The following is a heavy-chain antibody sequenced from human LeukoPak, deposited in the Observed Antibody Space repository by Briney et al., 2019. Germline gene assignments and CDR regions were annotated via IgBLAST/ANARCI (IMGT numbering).Heavy chain of an antibody. J-gene: IGHJ4*02. CDR2: IRGTGTTT. D-gene: IGHD6-19*01. CDR3: AKVSWLGTLPSYHFDS. CDR1: GFTFSDHA. V-gene: IGHV3-23*01. Sequence: GGSLRLSCAASGFTFSDHAMSWVRQAPGKGLDGFPAIRGTGTTTFYAASVKGRFTISRDNSKNTADLQMNSLRAEDTAVYYCAKVSWLGTLPSYHFDSWGQGTQVTVSS.